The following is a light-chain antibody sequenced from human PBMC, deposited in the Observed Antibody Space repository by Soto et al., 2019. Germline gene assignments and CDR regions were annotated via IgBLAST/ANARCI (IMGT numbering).Light chain of an antibody. CDR2: DAS. J-gene: IGKJ1*01. CDR1: QSVSGW. V-gene: IGKV1-5*01. CDR3: QQYETFSGT. Sequence: IQMTQSPSTLSASVGDTVTVTCRASQSVSGWLAWYQQKPGEAPKLLIYDASALPRGVPSRFRGSGSGTKLTITIASLQPDDFATYYCQQYETFSGTFGPGTKVDIK.